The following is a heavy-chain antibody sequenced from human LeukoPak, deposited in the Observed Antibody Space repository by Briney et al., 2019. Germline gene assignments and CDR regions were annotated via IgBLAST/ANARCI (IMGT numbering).Heavy chain of an antibody. CDR1: GGSIRSFF. CDR2: IYYSGST. Sequence: SETLSLTCTVSGGSIRSFFWSWLRQPPGKGLEWIGYIYYSGSTNYNPSLKSRVTISVDTSKNQFSLKLSSVTAADTAVYYCARGVEMEYWGQGTLVTVSS. D-gene: IGHD5-24*01. J-gene: IGHJ4*02. CDR3: ARGVEMEY. V-gene: IGHV4-59*01.